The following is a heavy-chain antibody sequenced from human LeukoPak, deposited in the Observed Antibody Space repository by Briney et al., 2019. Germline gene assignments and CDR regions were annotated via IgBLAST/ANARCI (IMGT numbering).Heavy chain of an antibody. CDR3: ARSPSVVVAATIDAFDI. D-gene: IGHD2-15*01. V-gene: IGHV5-10-1*01. CDR2: IDPSESYT. CDR1: GSSFTSYW. J-gene: IGHJ3*02. Sequence: GASLRISFKGSGSSFTSYWISWVRPMPGKGLGWMGRIDPSESYTNYSPSFQGHVTISADKSISTAYLQWSSLKASDTAMYYCARSPSVVVAATIDAFDIWGQGTMVTVSS.